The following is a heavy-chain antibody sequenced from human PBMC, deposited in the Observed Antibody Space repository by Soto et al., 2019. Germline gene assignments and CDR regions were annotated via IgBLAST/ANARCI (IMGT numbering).Heavy chain of an antibody. CDR2: IYYTGST. CDR3: AREGIAARYLDY. D-gene: IGHD6-6*01. CDR1: GDSITSGGYY. Sequence: PSETLSLTCTISGDSITSGGYYWSWIRQHPGKGLEWIGYIYYTGSTYYNPSLKSRVTISVDTSENQFSLKLTSVTAADTVVYYCAREGIAARYLDYWGQGTPVTVSS. J-gene: IGHJ4*02. V-gene: IGHV4-31*03.